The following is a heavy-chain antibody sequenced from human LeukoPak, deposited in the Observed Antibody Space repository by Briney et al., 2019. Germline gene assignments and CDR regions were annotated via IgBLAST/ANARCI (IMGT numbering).Heavy chain of an antibody. J-gene: IGHJ4*02. CDR2: ISSSSNSI. Sequence: PGGSLRLSCAASGFTFSSYNMNWVRQAPGKGLEWVSYISSSSNSIYYADSVKGRFTISRDNAKNSLYLQMNSLRAEDTALYYCASSRYDSSGYYGIIGYWGQGTLVTVSS. D-gene: IGHD3-22*01. V-gene: IGHV3-21*05. CDR1: GFTFSSYN. CDR3: ASSRYDSSGYYGIIGY.